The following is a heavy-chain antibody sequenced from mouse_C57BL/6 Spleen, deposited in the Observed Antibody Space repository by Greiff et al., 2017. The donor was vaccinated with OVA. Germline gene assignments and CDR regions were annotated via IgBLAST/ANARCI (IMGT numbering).Heavy chain of an antibody. D-gene: IGHD2-1*01. V-gene: IGHV1-26*01. CDR1: GYTFTDYY. CDR3: ARGYYGNYFDY. J-gene: IGHJ2*01. Sequence: EVKLMESGPELVKPGASVKISCKASGYTFTDYYMNWVKQSHGKSLEWIGDINPNNGGTSYNQKFKGKATLTVDKSSSTAYMELRSLTSEDSAVYYCARGYYGNYFDYWGQGTTLTVSS. CDR2: INPNNGGT.